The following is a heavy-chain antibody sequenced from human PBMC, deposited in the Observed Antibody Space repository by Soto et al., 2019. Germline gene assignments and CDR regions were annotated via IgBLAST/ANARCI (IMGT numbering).Heavy chain of an antibody. D-gene: IGHD1-26*01. CDR3: ARDIRGSRSY. J-gene: IGHJ4*02. CDR2: ISYDGSNK. CDR1: GFTFSSYA. Sequence: QVQLVESGGGVVQPGRSLRLSCAASGFTFSSYAMHWVRQAPGKGLEWVAVISYDGSNKYYADSVKGRFTISRDNSKNTLYLQMNSLRAEDTDVYYCARDIRGSRSYWGQGTLVTVSS. V-gene: IGHV3-30-3*01.